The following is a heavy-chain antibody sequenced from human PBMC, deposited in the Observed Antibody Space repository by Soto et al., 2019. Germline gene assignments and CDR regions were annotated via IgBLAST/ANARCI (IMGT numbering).Heavy chain of an antibody. Sequence: GGSLRLSCAASGFTFGGFGMYWFRQAPGKGLEWVSYISSSSTTIYYADSVKGRFTISRDNAKNSLYLQMNSLRAEDTAVYYCARDFGIYAFDIWGQGTMVTVSS. V-gene: IGHV3-48*01. D-gene: IGHD3-3*01. J-gene: IGHJ3*02. CDR3: ARDFGIYAFDI. CDR1: GFTFGGFG. CDR2: ISSSSTTI.